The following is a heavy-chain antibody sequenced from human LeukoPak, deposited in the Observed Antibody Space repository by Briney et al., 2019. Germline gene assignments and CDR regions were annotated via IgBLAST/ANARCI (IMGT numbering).Heavy chain of an antibody. CDR2: LSHDGGVT. CDR3: ARDQRDDIVVVPAAPYYFDY. V-gene: IGHV3-30*03. CDR1: GFTISTYG. D-gene: IGHD2-2*01. Sequence: HPGGSLRLSCAASGFTISTYGMHWVRQAPGKGLEWLTMLSHDGGVTYYLDSVKGRFTISRDNAKNSLYLQMNSLRAEDTAVYYCARDQRDDIVVVPAAPYYFDYWGQGTLVTVSS. J-gene: IGHJ4*02.